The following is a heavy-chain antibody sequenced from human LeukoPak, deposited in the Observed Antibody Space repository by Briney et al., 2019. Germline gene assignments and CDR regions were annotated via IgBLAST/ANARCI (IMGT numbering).Heavy chain of an antibody. CDR3: TRGDRYCSSTSCYKGAQFDY. D-gene: IGHD2-2*02. Sequence: SETLSLTCAVYGGSFSGYYWSWIRQPPGKGLEWIGEINHSGSTNYNPPLKSRVTISVDTTKNQFSLKLSSVTAADTAVYYFTRGDRYCSSTSCYKGAQFDYWGQGTLVTVSS. CDR2: INHSGST. CDR1: GGSFSGYY. J-gene: IGHJ4*02. V-gene: IGHV4-34*01.